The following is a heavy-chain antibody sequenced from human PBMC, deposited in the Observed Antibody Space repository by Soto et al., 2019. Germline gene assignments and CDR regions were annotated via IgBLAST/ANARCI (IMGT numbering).Heavy chain of an antibody. D-gene: IGHD2-8*01. CDR2: INHSGST. J-gene: IGHJ5*02. Sequence: XXTLSLAYAVYGGSFSGYYWRWIPQPPGKGLEWIGEINHSGSTNYNPSLKSRVTISVDTSKNQFSLRLNSVTAADTAVYYCTKVSSGWFDPWGQGTLGTVSS. CDR1: GGSFSGYY. CDR3: TKVSSGWFDP. V-gene: IGHV4-34*01.